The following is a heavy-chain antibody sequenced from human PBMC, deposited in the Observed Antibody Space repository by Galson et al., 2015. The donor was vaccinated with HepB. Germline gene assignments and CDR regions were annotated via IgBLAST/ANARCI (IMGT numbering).Heavy chain of an antibody. Sequence: QSGAEVKKPGESLKISCKGSDYNFNDYWIGWVRRMPGKGLEWMGIIYPDDSDIRYNPAVKGRVTISADTSINTAYLQWSSLRASDSAIYFCARHGGYNGYDFLRSWGQGTRVTVSS. D-gene: IGHD5-12*01. J-gene: IGHJ4*02. CDR3: ARHGGYNGYDFLRS. CDR2: IYPDDSDI. V-gene: IGHV5-51*01. CDR1: DYNFNDYW.